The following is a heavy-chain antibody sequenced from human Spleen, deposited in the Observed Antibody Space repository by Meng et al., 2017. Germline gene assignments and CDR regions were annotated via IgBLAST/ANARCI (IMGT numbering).Heavy chain of an antibody. D-gene: IGHD4-11*01. Sequence: QRQPQTRCRGLLKPSETLSPTCVVSGGSFSDYYWSWIRQPPGKGLEWIGEINHSGSTNYNPSLESRATISVDTSQNNLSLKLSSVTAADSAVYYCARGPTTMAHDFDYWGQGTLVTVSS. CDR2: INHSGST. V-gene: IGHV4-34*01. CDR1: GGSFSDYY. J-gene: IGHJ4*02. CDR3: ARGPTTMAHDFDY.